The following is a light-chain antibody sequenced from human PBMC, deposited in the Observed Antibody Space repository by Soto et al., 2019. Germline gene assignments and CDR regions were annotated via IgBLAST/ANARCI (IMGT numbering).Light chain of an antibody. J-gene: IGLJ3*02. CDR1: SSDIGSYNH. CDR2: AVS. V-gene: IGLV2-23*02. Sequence: QSALTQPASVSGSPGQSITISCSGTSSDIGSYNHVAWYQQFPGKSPKLMIYAVSDRPPGVSDRFSGSKSDNTASLTISGLRAEDEAHYHCCSYAGSRTFVFGGGTKLTVL. CDR3: CSYAGSRTFV.